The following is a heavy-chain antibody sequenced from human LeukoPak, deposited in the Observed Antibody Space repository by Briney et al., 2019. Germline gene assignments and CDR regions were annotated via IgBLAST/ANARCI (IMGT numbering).Heavy chain of an antibody. Sequence: ASVTVSCTVSGYTLTELSMHWVRQAPGKGLEWMGGFDPEDGETIYAQKFQGRVTMTEDTSTDTAYMELSSLRSEDTAVYYCATASPGATMIGFDYWGQGTLVTVSS. CDR2: FDPEDGET. J-gene: IGHJ4*02. CDR1: GYTLTELS. D-gene: IGHD1-26*01. V-gene: IGHV1-24*01. CDR3: ATASPGATMIGFDY.